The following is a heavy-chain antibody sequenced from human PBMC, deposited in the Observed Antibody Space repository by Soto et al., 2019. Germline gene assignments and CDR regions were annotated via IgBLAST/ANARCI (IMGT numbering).Heavy chain of an antibody. V-gene: IGHV4-61*01. CDR1: GGSVNIGTYY. J-gene: IGHJ4*02. CDR2: IHYSGST. CDR3: TRGGDPYKTGH. D-gene: IGHD2-21*01. Sequence: QVQLQESGPGLVKPSETLSLTCTVPGGSVNIGTYYWRWIRQPPGKGLEWIGFIHYSGSTNYNPSPKGRVTMSVDTSKNQFSLKLTSVNTADTAIYYCTRGGDPYKTGHLGQGTLVTVSS.